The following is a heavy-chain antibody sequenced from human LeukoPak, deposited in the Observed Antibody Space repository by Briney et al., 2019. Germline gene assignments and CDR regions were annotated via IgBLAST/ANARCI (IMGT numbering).Heavy chain of an antibody. D-gene: IGHD2-8*02. CDR1: GFTFSTFA. Sequence: GGSLRLSCEASGFTFSTFAMIWVRQPPGKGLEWVSSIFPSGGEIHYADSVRGRFTISRDNSKSTLSLQMNSLRAEDTAIYYCATYRQVLLPFESWGQGALVTVSS. V-gene: IGHV3-23*01. CDR2: IFPSGGEI. J-gene: IGHJ4*02. CDR3: ATYRQVLLPFES.